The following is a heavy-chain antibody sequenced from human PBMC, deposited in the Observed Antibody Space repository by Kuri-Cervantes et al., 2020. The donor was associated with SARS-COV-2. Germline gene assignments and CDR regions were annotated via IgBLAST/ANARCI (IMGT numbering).Heavy chain of an antibody. CDR3: ARDAIRDGYNGGY. CDR2: IIPIFGTA. Sequence: SVKVFCKASGGTFSSYAISWVRQAPGQGLEWMGGIIPIFGTANYAQKFQGRVTITADKSTSTAYMELSSLRSEDTAVYYCARDAIRDGYNGGYWGQGTLVTVSS. D-gene: IGHD5-24*01. J-gene: IGHJ4*02. V-gene: IGHV1-69*06. CDR1: GGTFSSYA.